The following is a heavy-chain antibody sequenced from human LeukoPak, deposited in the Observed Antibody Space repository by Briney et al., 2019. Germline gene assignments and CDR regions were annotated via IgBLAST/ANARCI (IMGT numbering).Heavy chain of an antibody. CDR1: GYTFTSYG. V-gene: IGHV1-18*01. CDR2: ISAYNGNT. Sequence: GASVKVSCKASGYTFTSYGISWVGQAPGQGLEWMGWISAYNGNTNYAQKLQGRVTMTTDTSTSTACMELRSLRSDDTAVYYCARVRDGDNWFDPWGQGTLVTVSS. CDR3: ARVRDGDNWFDP. J-gene: IGHJ5*02. D-gene: IGHD3-16*01.